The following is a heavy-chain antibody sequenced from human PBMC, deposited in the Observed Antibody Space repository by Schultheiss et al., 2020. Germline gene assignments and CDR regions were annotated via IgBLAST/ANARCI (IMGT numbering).Heavy chain of an antibody. CDR1: GYTFTGYY. Sequence: ASVKVSCKASGYTFTGYYMHWVRQAPGQGLEWMGRINPNSGGTNYAQKFQGRVTMTRDTSISTAYMELSRLRSDDTAVYYCARRCLTGNVTFDYRGQGTLVNVSA. D-gene: IGHD1-20*01. CDR3: ARRCLTGNVTFDY. J-gene: IGHJ4*02. CDR2: INPNSGGT. V-gene: IGHV1-2*06.